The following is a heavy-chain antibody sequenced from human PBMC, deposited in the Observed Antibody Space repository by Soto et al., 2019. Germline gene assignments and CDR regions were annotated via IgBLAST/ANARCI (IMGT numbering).Heavy chain of an antibody. J-gene: IGHJ6*02. D-gene: IGHD6-6*01. V-gene: IGHV3-30-3*01. CDR3: ARDKAARPYYYYGMDV. CDR2: ISYDGSNK. CDR1: GFTFSSYA. Sequence: GGSLRLSCAASGFTFSSYAMHWVRQAPGKGLEWVAVISYDGSNKYYADSVKGRFTISRDNSKNTLYLQMNSLRAEDTAVYYCARDKAARPYYYYGMDVWGQGTTVTVSS.